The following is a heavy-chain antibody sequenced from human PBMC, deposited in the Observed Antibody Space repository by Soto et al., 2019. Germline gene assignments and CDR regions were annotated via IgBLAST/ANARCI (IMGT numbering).Heavy chain of an antibody. V-gene: IGHV1-3*01. CDR1: GYTFTSYA. J-gene: IGHJ4*02. Sequence: ASVKVSCKASGYTFTSYAMHWGRQAPGQRLEWMGWINAGNGNTKYSQKFQGRVTITRDTSASTAYMELSSLRSEDTAVYYCARAYSSGWYYYWGQGTLVTVSS. D-gene: IGHD6-19*01. CDR2: INAGNGNT. CDR3: ARAYSSGWYYY.